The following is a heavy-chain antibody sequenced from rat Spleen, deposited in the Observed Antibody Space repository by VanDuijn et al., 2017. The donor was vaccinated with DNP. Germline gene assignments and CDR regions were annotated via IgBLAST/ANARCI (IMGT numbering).Heavy chain of an antibody. CDR3: ARGYSSYGFAY. CDR1: GYTFTYYY. D-gene: IGHD1-2*01. CDR2: VNMESGHT. V-gene: IGHV1-43*01. J-gene: IGHJ3*01. Sequence: QVQLQQSGAELAKPDSSVKISCKASGYTFTYYYIGWIKQTTGQGLEYIAYVNMESGHTNYNEKFKGKATLTVDRSSSTAFMQLSSLTPDDSAVYFCARGYSSYGFAYWGQGTLVTVSS.